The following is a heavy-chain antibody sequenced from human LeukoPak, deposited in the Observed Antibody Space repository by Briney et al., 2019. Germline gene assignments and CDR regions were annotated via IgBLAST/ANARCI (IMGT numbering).Heavy chain of an antibody. Sequence: GASVKVSCEASGYTFTSYGISWVRQAPGQGLEWMGWISAYNGNTNYAQKLQGRVTMTTDTSTSTAYMELRSLRSDDTAVYYCAREIRYCSSTSCYTQRYYYYGMDVWGQGTTVTVSS. CDR3: AREIRYCSSTSCYTQRYYYYGMDV. D-gene: IGHD2-2*02. CDR2: ISAYNGNT. V-gene: IGHV1-18*01. J-gene: IGHJ6*02. CDR1: GYTFTSYG.